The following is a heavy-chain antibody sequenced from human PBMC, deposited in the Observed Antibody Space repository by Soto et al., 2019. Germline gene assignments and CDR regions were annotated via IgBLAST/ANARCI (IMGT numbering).Heavy chain of an antibody. J-gene: IGHJ4*02. CDR3: VRVVAIPGSPDN. Sequence: QVQLVQSGAEVRQPASSVKVSCKTSGGTFSSYAISWVRQAPGQGLEWMGGIVPIVDTSTYAQKFQGRVTLPADESTSTAYMEPSSLRSDDTAIYYCVRVVAIPGSPDNWGQGTLVTVSS. CDR2: IVPIVDTS. CDR1: GGTFSSYA. D-gene: IGHD2-15*01. V-gene: IGHV1-69*12.